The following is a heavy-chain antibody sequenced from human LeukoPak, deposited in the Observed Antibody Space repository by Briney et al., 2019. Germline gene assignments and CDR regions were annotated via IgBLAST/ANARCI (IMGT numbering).Heavy chain of an antibody. CDR2: IYYSGST. V-gene: IGHV4-59*01. CDR1: GGSISSYY. CDR3: AKDRKLLWFGENIYYMDV. D-gene: IGHD3-10*01. Sequence: SETLSLTCTVSGGSISSYYWGWIRQPPGKGLEWIGYIYYSGSTNYNPSLKSRVTISVDTSKNQFSLKLSSVTAADTAVYYCAKDRKLLWFGENIYYMDVWGKGTTVTISS. J-gene: IGHJ6*03.